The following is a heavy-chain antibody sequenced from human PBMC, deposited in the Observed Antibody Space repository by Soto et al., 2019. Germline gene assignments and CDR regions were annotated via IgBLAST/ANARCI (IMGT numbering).Heavy chain of an antibody. D-gene: IGHD3-9*01. Sequence: ASVKVSCTASGYTFTSYAMHWVRQAPGQRLEWMGWINAGNGNTKYSQKFQGRVTITRDTSASTAYMELSSLRSEDTAVYYCARAERDYDILSGSPGYWGQGTLVTVSS. V-gene: IGHV1-3*01. CDR2: INAGNGNT. J-gene: IGHJ4*02. CDR1: GYTFTSYA. CDR3: ARAERDYDILSGSPGY.